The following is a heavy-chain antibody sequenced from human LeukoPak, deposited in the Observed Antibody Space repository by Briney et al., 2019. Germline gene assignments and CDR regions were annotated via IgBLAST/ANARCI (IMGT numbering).Heavy chain of an antibody. D-gene: IGHD3-22*01. Sequence: GGSLTLSCAASGFTFSNAWMTWVRQAPGKGLEWVGRIKSKTDGGTTDYAAPVKGRFTISRDDSKNTLYLQMNSLKTEDTAVYYCTTYCDSSGDDAFDIWGQGTMVTVSS. CDR3: TTYCDSSGDDAFDI. J-gene: IGHJ3*02. CDR2: IKSKTDGGTT. V-gene: IGHV3-15*01. CDR1: GFTFSNAW.